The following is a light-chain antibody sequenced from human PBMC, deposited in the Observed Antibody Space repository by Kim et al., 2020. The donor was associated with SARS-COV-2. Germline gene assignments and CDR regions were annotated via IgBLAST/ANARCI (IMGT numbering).Light chain of an antibody. J-gene: IGKJ5*01. CDR2: GAS. CDR3: QQYGRLPIT. CDR1: QSGSSNS. V-gene: IGKV3-20*01. Sequence: SPGERATLSCRASQSGSSNSLAWYQQKPGQAPRLLIYGASSRATGIPGTFGGSGSGTDFTLTISRLEPEDFAVYYCQQYGRLPITFGQGTRLEIK.